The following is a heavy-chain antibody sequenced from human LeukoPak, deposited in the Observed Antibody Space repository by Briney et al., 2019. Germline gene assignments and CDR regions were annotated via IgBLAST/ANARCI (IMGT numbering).Heavy chain of an antibody. Sequence: GGSLRLSCAASGFTLSSYSMNWVRQAPGKGLEWVSYISSSSSYIYYADSVKGRFTISRDNAKNSLYLQVNSLRAEDTAVYYCARDGRGVPAASGMDVWGQGTTVTVSS. J-gene: IGHJ6*02. D-gene: IGHD2-2*01. V-gene: IGHV3-21*01. CDR1: GFTLSSYS. CDR3: ARDGRGVPAASGMDV. CDR2: ISSSSSYI.